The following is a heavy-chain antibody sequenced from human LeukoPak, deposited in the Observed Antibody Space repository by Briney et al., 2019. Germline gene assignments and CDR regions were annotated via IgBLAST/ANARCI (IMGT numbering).Heavy chain of an antibody. V-gene: IGHV1-69*06. CDR3: ARGRPRHYYYYYYMDV. Sequence: SVKVSCKASGGTFSNYAISWVRQAPGQGLEWMGGIIPIFGTANYAQKFQGRVTITADKSTSTAYMELSSLRSEDTAVYYCARGRPRHYYYYYYMDVWGKGTTVTVSS. J-gene: IGHJ6*03. CDR2: IIPIFGTA. CDR1: GGTFSNYA.